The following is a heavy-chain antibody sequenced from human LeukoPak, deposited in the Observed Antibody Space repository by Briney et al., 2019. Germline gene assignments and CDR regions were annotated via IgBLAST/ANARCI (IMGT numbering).Heavy chain of an antibody. CDR2: ISSSSSYI. V-gene: IGHV3-21*01. Sequence: GGSLRLSCAASGFTFSSYSMNRVRQAPGKGLEWVSPISSSSSYIYYADSVKGRFTISGDNDKNSLYLQINSLRAEDTAAYYCARQIGYCRGGSSNSEGSWGQGTLVTVSS. D-gene: IGHD2-15*01. J-gene: IGHJ5*02. CDR1: GFTFSSYS. CDR3: ARQIGYCRGGSSNSEGS.